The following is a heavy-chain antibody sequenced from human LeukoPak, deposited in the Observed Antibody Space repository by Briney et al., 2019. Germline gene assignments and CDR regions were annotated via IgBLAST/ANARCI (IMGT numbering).Heavy chain of an antibody. V-gene: IGHV1-69*06. Sequence: SVKVSCKASGYTFTSYGISWVRQAPGQGLEWMGGIIPTFGTANYAQKFQGRVTITADKSTSTAYMELSSLRSEDTAVYYCARDIRFGRARYMDVWGKGTTVTVSS. J-gene: IGHJ6*03. CDR2: IIPTFGTA. CDR1: GYTFTSYG. D-gene: IGHD3-10*01. CDR3: ARDIRFGRARYMDV.